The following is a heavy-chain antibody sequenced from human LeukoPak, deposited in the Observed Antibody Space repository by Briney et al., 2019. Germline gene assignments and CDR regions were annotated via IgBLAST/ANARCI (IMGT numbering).Heavy chain of an antibody. V-gene: IGHV1-69*01. D-gene: IGHD5-18*01. CDR1: GGTFTSYG. Sequence: ALVKVSCKASGGTFTSYGISWVRQAPGQGLEWMGGIIPMFGTANYAQKFLGRITITADESTSIVYMELNSLRSEDTAVYYCARDNLEYSYGQYAAFDIWGQGTMVTVSS. CDR3: ARDNLEYSYGQYAAFDI. CDR2: IIPMFGTA. J-gene: IGHJ3*02.